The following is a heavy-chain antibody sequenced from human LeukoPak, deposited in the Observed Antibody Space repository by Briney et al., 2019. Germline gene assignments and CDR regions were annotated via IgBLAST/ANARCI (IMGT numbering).Heavy chain of an antibody. Sequence: GGSLRLSCAASGFTFSSYSMNWVRQAPGKGLEWVSYISSSGSTIYYADSVKGRVTISRDNAKNSLYLQMNSLRAEDTAMYYCARLPGGVVMHAGLYWGQGTLVTVSS. V-gene: IGHV3-48*01. CDR3: ARLPGGVVMHAGLY. D-gene: IGHD2-21*01. CDR2: ISSSGSTI. CDR1: GFTFSSYS. J-gene: IGHJ4*02.